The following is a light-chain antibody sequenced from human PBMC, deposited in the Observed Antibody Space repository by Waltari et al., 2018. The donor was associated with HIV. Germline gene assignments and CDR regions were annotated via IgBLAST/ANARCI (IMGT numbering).Light chain of an antibody. J-gene: IGKJ4*01. Sequence: DIQMTQSPSSLSGSVGDSVTITCRASQNINNYLSWYQQKPAKAPKLLIYGASSLQRGVSSRFTTTGSGSDFTLTIRGLQPEDLATYYCLQTYSVPFTFGGGTKVEI. V-gene: IGKV1-39*01. CDR3: LQTYSVPFT. CDR1: QNINNY. CDR2: GAS.